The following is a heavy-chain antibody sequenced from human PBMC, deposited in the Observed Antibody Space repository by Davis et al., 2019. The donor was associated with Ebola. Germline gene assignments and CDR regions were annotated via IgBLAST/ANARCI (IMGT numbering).Heavy chain of an antibody. J-gene: IGHJ6*02. CDR1: LCPFLKYA. V-gene: IGHV1-69*13. D-gene: IGHD7-27*01. Sequence: SVKVSCKASLCPFLKYAISWVRQAPGQGLEWMGGIIPISRTSNYAQKFQGSVTITADESTNTAYMELSSLRSEDTAVYYCAWGSSSYYYYGMDVWGQGTTVTVSS. CDR2: IIPISRTS. CDR3: AWGSSSYYYYGMDV.